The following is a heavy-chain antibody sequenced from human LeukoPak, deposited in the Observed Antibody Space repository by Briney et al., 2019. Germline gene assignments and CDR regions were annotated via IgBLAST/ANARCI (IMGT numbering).Heavy chain of an antibody. Sequence: PSETLSLTCSVSGGSINHYYWNWLRQSPRKGLEWIGYVYHTGVTNYNPSLSSRVTISIDTSNNQFSLKLSSVTAADTAVYYCAGPDLITTVFDFWGQGTMVTVSS. CDR1: GGSINHYY. D-gene: IGHD1-1*01. V-gene: IGHV4-59*01. CDR2: VYHTGVT. CDR3: AGPDLITTVFDF. J-gene: IGHJ3*01.